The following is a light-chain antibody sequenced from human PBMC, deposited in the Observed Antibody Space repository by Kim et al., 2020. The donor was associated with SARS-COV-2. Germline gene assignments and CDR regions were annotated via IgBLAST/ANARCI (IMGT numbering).Light chain of an antibody. Sequence: QSALTQPRSVSGSPGQSVTISCAGTSSDVGGYNRVSWYQHHSGKAPNLIIYDVSKRPSGVPDRFSGSRSGNTASLTISGLQAEDEADYYCCSYAGSYTLGVFGGGTQLTVL. CDR3: CSYAGSYTLGV. J-gene: IGLJ2*01. CDR2: DVS. CDR1: SSDVGGYNR. V-gene: IGLV2-11*01.